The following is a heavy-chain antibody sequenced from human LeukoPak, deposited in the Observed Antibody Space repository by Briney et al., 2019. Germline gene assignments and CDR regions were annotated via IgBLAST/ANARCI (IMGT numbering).Heavy chain of an antibody. D-gene: IGHD3-16*02. CDR3: ARIIYDYVWGSYRAKNFDY. Sequence: PSETLSLTCTVSGGSISSSSYYWGWIRQPPGKGLEWIGSIYYSGSTYYNPSLKSRVTISVDTSKNQFSLKLSPVTAADTAVYYCARIIYDYVWGSYRAKNFDYWAREPWSPSPQ. J-gene: IGHJ4*02. CDR1: GGSISSSSYY. V-gene: IGHV4-39*01. CDR2: IYYSGST.